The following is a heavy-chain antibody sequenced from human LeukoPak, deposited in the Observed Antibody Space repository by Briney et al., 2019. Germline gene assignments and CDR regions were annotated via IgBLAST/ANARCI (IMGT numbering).Heavy chain of an antibody. D-gene: IGHD3-22*01. CDR1: GYTFTGYY. CDR2: INPNSGGT. Sequence: ASVKVSCKASGYTFTGYYMHWVRQAPGQGLEWMGWINPNSGGTNYAQKFQGRVTMTRDTSISTAYMELSSLRSEDTAVYYCARDRNYYYDSSGYREPDYYFDYWGQGTLVTVSS. V-gene: IGHV1-2*02. J-gene: IGHJ4*02. CDR3: ARDRNYYYDSSGYREPDYYFDY.